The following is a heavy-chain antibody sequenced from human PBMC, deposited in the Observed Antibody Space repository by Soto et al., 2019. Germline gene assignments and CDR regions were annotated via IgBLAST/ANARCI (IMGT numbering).Heavy chain of an antibody. CDR2: ISDSGSTI. J-gene: IGHJ3*02. V-gene: IGHV3-11*01. Sequence: QAQLVESGGGLVKPGGSLRLSCAASRFTFSDYYLTWIRQAPGKGLEWISYISDSGSTIYFADSVKGRFTISRDNAENSLSLQTHSLRAEDTAVYYFARVMMTTTDAFDIWGQGTMVTVSS. CDR3: ARVMMTTTDAFDI. D-gene: IGHD4-4*01. CDR1: RFTFSDYY.